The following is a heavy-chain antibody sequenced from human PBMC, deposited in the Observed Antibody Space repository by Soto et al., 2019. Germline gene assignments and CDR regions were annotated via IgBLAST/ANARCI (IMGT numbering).Heavy chain of an antibody. Sequence: EVQLVESGGGLAQPGRSLRLSCTSSGFTFDHYAMTWFRQAPGKGLEWVGVITSKGYGGTTEYAASGKGSFTIARDDSKSIDYVQIDRLKTEATAVYYWTGVPRSSYGSGTYPFDYWGQGALVTVSS. CDR1: GFTFDHYA. CDR3: TGVPRSSYGSGTYPFDY. D-gene: IGHD3-10*01. CDR2: ITSKGYGGTT. J-gene: IGHJ4*02. V-gene: IGHV3-49*03.